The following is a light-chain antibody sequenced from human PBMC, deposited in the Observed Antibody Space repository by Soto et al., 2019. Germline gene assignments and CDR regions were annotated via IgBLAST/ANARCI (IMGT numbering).Light chain of an antibody. Sequence: EILMTQAPATLSVSPERRATLSCRASQSVSSNLAWYQQKPGQAPRLLIYGASTRATGFPARFSGSGSGTEFTLTISGLQSEDFAIYYCQQYNKWPLITFGQGTRLEIK. J-gene: IGKJ5*01. CDR1: QSVSSN. CDR2: GAS. V-gene: IGKV3-15*01. CDR3: QQYNKWPLIT.